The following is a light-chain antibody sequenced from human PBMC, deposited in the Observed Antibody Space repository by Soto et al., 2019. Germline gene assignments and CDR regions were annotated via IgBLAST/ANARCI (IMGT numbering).Light chain of an antibody. CDR2: AAV. Sequence: DIQMTQSPFSLSASVGDRVTITCRASQSISSYLNWYQQKPGKPPKLLIYAAVSLQSGIPSRFSAYGSGTDFTLTISSLQPEDFATYYCQQTYSSPQCTFGQGTKVDIK. J-gene: IGKJ1*01. V-gene: IGKV1-39*01. CDR1: QSISSY. CDR3: QQTYSSPQCT.